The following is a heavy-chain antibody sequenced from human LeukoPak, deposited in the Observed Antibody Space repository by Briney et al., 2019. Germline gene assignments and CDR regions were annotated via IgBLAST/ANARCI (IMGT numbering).Heavy chain of an antibody. Sequence: GGSLRLSCTVSGFDFSSYWMHWVRQVPGKGLVWVSRINSDGSSTSYADSVKGRFTISRDNAKNTLYLQMNSLRAEDTAVYYCAREDTAMVAIDYWGQGTLVTVSS. CDR3: AREDTAMVAIDY. D-gene: IGHD5-18*01. CDR2: INSDGSST. V-gene: IGHV3-74*01. J-gene: IGHJ4*02. CDR1: GFDFSSYW.